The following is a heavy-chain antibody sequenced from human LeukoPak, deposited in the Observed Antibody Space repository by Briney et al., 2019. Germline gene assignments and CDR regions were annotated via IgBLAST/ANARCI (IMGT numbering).Heavy chain of an antibody. CDR1: GYTFTGYY. J-gene: IGHJ5*02. CDR3: ARDLVDTAMIANWFDP. CDR2: INPNSGGT. D-gene: IGHD5-18*01. Sequence: ASVKVSCKASGYTFTGYYMHWVRQAPGQGLEWMGWINPNSGGTNYAQKFQGRVTMTRDTSISTAYMELSRLRSDDTAVYYCARDLVDTAMIANWFDPWSQGTLVTVSS. V-gene: IGHV1-2*02.